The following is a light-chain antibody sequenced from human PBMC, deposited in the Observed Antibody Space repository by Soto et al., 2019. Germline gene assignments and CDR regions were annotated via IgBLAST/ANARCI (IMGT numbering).Light chain of an antibody. Sequence: QFVLTQPPSASGTPGQRVTISCSGSSSNIGNNYVYWYQQFPGTAPTLLIYDNNRRPSVGPERFSVPKSGNSASLAISGLRSEEEADYYCPAWDDSHSGVFGGGTKLTVL. J-gene: IGLJ2*01. CDR3: PAWDDSHSGV. V-gene: IGLV1-47*02. CDR2: DNN. CDR1: SSNIGNNY.